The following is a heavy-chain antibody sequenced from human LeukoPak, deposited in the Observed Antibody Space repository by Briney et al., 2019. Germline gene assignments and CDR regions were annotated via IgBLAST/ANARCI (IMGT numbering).Heavy chain of an antibody. J-gene: IGHJ4*02. Sequence: ASVKVSCKASGYTFTSYAMNWVRQAPGQGLEWMGWINTNTGNPTYAQGFTGRFVFSLDTSVSTAYLRISSLKAEDTAVYYCASVPLTYYDFWSANIANYYFDYWGQGTLVTVSS. CDR2: INTNTGNP. CDR3: ASVPLTYYDFWSANIANYYFDY. CDR1: GYTFTSYA. D-gene: IGHD3-3*01. V-gene: IGHV7-4-1*02.